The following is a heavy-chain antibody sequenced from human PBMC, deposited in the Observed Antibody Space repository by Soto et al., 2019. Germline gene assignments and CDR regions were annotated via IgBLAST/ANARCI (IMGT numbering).Heavy chain of an antibody. CDR3: ARVAPPVTYDY. V-gene: IGHV3-13*04. J-gene: IGHJ4*02. CDR2: IGTAGDT. Sequence: EVQLVESGGGLVQPGGSLRLSCAASGFTFSSYDMHWVRQATGKGLEWVSAIGTAGDTYYPGSVKGRFTISRENAKNSLYLQMNSLRAGDTAVYYCARVAPPVTYDYWGQGTLVTVSS. D-gene: IGHD4-17*01. CDR1: GFTFSSYD.